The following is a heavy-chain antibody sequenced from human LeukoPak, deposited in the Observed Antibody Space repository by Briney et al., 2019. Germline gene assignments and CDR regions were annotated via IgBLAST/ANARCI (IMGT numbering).Heavy chain of an antibody. J-gene: IGHJ4*02. D-gene: IGHD1-20*01. V-gene: IGHV3-23*01. CDR3: AKDRITGTPYYFDY. Sequence: PAGSLTLSCAASGFTFSSYAMSWVRQAPGKGLEWVLGISASGGSSYYADSVKGRFTISRDNSKNTLYLQMDSLRAEDTAVYYCAKDRITGTPYYFDYWGQGTLASVSS. CDR1: GFTFSSYA. CDR2: ISASGGSS.